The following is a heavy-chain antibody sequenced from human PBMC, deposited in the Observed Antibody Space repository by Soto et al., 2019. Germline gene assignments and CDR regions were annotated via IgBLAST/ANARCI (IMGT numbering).Heavy chain of an antibody. CDR3: ARVRQYCSSTSCYLDP. J-gene: IGHJ5*02. Sequence: SETLSLTCGVSGDSISSSNWWNWVRQPPGKGLEWIGEIHHSGSTNYNPSRKSRVTISVDKSKNQFSLKLNSVIAADTAVYFCARVRQYCSSTSCYLDPWGQGTLVTVS. V-gene: IGHV4-4*02. CDR2: IHHSGST. CDR1: GDSISSSNW. D-gene: IGHD2-2*01.